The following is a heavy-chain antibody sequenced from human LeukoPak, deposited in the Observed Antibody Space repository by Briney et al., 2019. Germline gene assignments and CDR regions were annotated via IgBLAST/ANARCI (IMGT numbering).Heavy chain of an antibody. CDR1: GFTFSGYA. V-gene: IGHV3-23*01. CDR3: AKDPKGGWFGDEYFQH. D-gene: IGHD3-10*01. Sequence: GSLRLSCAASGFTFSGYAMSWVRQAPGKGLEWVSAISGSGGSTYYAGSVKGRFTISRDNSKNTLHLQMNSLRAEDTAAYYCAKDPKGGWFGDEYFQHWGQGTLVTVSS. CDR2: ISGSGGST. J-gene: IGHJ1*01.